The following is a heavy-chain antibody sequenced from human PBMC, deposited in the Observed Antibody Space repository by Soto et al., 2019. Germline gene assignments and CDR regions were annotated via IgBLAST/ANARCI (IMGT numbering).Heavy chain of an antibody. CDR1: GFTFSSYA. CDR3: SPGDRGGSGSPASYYYSGLDV. D-gene: IGHD3-10*01. J-gene: IGHJ6*02. CDR2: VSAGGDMT. V-gene: IGHV3-23*01. Sequence: DVQLLESGGHLVQPGGSLRLSCAASGFTFSSYAMSWVRQAPGKGLEWVSSVSAGGDMTYYSDSVKGRFTISRDNSNNALFLQMNRLKIEDTALYYFSPGDRGGSGSPASYYYSGLDVWGQGATVTVS.